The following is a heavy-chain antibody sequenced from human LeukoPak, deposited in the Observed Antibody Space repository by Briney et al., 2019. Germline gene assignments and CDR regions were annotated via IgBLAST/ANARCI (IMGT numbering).Heavy chain of an antibody. Sequence: GGSLRLSCAAPGFTFSSYSMNWVRQAPGKGLEWVSSISSSSSYIYYADSVKGRFTISRDNAKNSLYLQMNSLRAEDTAVYYCAKDLSGRGYSGLDYWGQGTLVTVSS. V-gene: IGHV3-21*01. D-gene: IGHD5-12*01. CDR3: AKDLSGRGYSGLDY. J-gene: IGHJ4*02. CDR1: GFTFSSYS. CDR2: ISSSSSYI.